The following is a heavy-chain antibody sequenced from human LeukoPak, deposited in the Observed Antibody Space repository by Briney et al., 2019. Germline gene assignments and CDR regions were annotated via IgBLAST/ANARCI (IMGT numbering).Heavy chain of an antibody. CDR2: INHSGST. J-gene: IGHJ3*02. CDR1: GGSFSGYY. Sequence: SETLSLTCAVYGGSFSGYYWSWIRQPPGKGLEWIGEINHSGSTYYNPSLKSRVTISVDTSKNQFSLKLSSVTAADTAVYYCASKDAPGAFDIWGQGTMVTVSS. D-gene: IGHD2-2*01. CDR3: ASKDAPGAFDI. V-gene: IGHV4-34*09.